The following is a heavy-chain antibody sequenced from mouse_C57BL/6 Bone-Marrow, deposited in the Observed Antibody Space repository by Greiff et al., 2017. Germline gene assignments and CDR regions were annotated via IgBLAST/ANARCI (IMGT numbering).Heavy chain of an antibody. CDR1: GYTFTSYW. J-gene: IGHJ4*01. CDR2: IYPGSGST. D-gene: IGHD1-2*01. CDR3: ARGLLRPRDY. V-gene: IGHV1-55*01. Sequence: QVQLQQPGAELVKPGASVKMSCKASGYTFTSYWITWVKQRPGQGLEWIGDIYPGSGSTNYNEKFKSKATLTVYTSSSTAYMQLSSLTSEDSAVYYCARGLLRPRDYWGQGTSVTVSS.